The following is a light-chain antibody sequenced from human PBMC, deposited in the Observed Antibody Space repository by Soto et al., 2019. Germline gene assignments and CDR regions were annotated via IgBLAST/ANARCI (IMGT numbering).Light chain of an antibody. CDR2: AAS. J-gene: IGKJ4*02. CDR3: QQYSTYPLT. V-gene: IGKV1-8*01. Sequence: AIRISQSPSSLSASKGYRVTITCRATQGTSTYLDFYQQKPGKAPKXXIYAASSLERGVPSRFSGSGSGTEFTLTIDSLQPEDFATFYCQQYSTYPLTFGGGTKVDIK. CDR1: QGTSTY.